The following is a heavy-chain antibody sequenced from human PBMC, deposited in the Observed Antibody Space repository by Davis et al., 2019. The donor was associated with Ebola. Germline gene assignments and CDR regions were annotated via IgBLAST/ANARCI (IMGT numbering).Heavy chain of an antibody. Sequence: GESLKISCAASGFTFSTYAMGWVRQAPGKGLEWLSSIIVSGASTYYADSVKGRFTISRDNSKNTLYLQMNSLRAEDTAVYYCAVRGRDYWGQGALVTVSS. J-gene: IGHJ4*02. V-gene: IGHV3-23*01. D-gene: IGHD3-10*01. CDR2: IIVSGAST. CDR3: AVRGRDY. CDR1: GFTFSTYA.